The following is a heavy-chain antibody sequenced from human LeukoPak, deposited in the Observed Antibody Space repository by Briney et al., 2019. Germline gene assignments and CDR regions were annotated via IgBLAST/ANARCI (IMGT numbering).Heavy chain of an antibody. J-gene: IGHJ4*02. CDR1: GFTFSNYA. Sequence: PGGSLRLSCAASGFTFSNYAMNWVRQAPGKGLEWVSSISGSSGSTNYADSVKGRFTISRDNSKSTLYLQMSSLRAEDTAVYYCAKDLTYYDSSGYYYHYWGQGTLVTVSS. CDR2: ISGSSGST. D-gene: IGHD3-22*01. CDR3: AKDLTYYDSSGYYYHY. V-gene: IGHV3-23*01.